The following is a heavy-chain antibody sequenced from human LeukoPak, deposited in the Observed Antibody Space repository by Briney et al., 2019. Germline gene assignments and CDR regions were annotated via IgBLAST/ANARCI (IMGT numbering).Heavy chain of an antibody. V-gene: IGHV3-23*01. D-gene: IGHD3-22*01. CDR1: GISLSNYG. J-gene: IGHJ4*02. CDR3: AKRGVVIRVILVGFHKEAYYFDS. CDR2: ISGSGGST. Sequence: GGSLRLSCAVSGISLSNYGMSWVRQAPGKGLEWVAGISGSGGSTNYADSVKGRFTIYRDNPKNTPYLQMNRLRAEDTAVYFCAKRGVVIRVILVGFHKEAYYFDSWGQGALVTVSS.